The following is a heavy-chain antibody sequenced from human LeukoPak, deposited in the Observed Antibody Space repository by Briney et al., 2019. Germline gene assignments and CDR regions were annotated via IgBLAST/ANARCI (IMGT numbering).Heavy chain of an antibody. CDR1: GFTFSSYA. Sequence: GGSLRLSCAASGFTFSSYAIHWVRQAPGKGLEWVAVISYDGSTKYYADSVKGRFTISRDNSKNTLFLQMNSLRAEDTALYYCSRDRSGYRNAFDYWGQGTLVTVSS. CDR3: SRDRSGYRNAFDY. CDR2: ISYDGSTK. V-gene: IGHV3-30*04. D-gene: IGHD3-22*01. J-gene: IGHJ4*02.